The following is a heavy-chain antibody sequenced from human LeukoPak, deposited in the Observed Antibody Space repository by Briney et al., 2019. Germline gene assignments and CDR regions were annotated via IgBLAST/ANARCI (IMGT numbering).Heavy chain of an antibody. CDR1: GYSISSGYY. J-gene: IGHJ4*02. D-gene: IGHD5-12*01. Sequence: SETLSLTCALSGYSISSGYYWGWIRQPPGKGLEWIGSIYHSGSTYYNPSLKSRVTISVDTSKNQFSLKLSSVTAADTAMYYCARTGYSGYVSDFDYWGQGTLVTVSS. V-gene: IGHV4-38-2*01. CDR2: IYHSGST. CDR3: ARTGYSGYVSDFDY.